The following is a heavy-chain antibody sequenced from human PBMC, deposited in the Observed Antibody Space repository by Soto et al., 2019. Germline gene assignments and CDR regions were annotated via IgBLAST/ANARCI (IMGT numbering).Heavy chain of an antibody. CDR2: IYYSGST. V-gene: IGHV4-61*01. CDR3: ARGLRGYYAFDI. CDR1: GGSVSSGSYY. Sequence: SETLSLTCTVSGGSVSSGSYYWSWIRQPPGKGMEWIGSIYYSGSTNYNPSLKSRVTISVDTSKNQYSLKLSSVTAADTAVYYCARGLRGYYAFDIWGQGTMVTVSS. D-gene: IGHD3-22*01. J-gene: IGHJ3*02.